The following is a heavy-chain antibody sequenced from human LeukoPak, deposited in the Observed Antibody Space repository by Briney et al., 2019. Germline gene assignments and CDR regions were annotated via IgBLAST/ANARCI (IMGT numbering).Heavy chain of an antibody. V-gene: IGHV3-23*01. D-gene: IGHD5-18*01. CDR1: GFTLSSYA. CDR2: TSSSDSGK. J-gene: IGHJ4*02. Sequence: PGGSLRLSCVVSGFTLSSYAMSWVRQAPGKGLEWVAATSSSDSGKYHADSVKGRFTISRDNSRNTAYLQMNSLRAEDTAVYYCANDLGWIQLNLGRGQGTLVTVSS. CDR3: ANDLGWIQLNLG.